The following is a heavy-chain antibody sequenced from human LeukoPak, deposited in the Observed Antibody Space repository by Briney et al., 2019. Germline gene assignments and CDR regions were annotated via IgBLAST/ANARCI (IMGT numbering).Heavy chain of an antibody. CDR2: INPSGGST. CDR3: AREGSYGPLYYYYYYMDV. D-gene: IGHD5-18*01. CDR1: GYTFTSYY. V-gene: IGHV1-46*01. J-gene: IGHJ6*03. Sequence: ASVKVSCKASGYTFTSYYMHWVRQAPGQGLEWMGIINPSGGSTSYAQKFQGRVTMTRDMSTSTVYMELSSLRSEDTAVYYCAREGSYGPLYYYYYYMDVWGKGTTVTVSS.